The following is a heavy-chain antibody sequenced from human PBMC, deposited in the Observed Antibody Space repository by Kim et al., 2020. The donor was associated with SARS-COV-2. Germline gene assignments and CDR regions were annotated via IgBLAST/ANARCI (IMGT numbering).Heavy chain of an antibody. CDR1: GFTFSSYA. J-gene: IGHJ6*02. Sequence: GGSLRLSCAASGFTFSSYAMSWVRQAPGKGLEWVSAISGSGGSTYYADSVKGRFTISRDNSKNTLYLQMNSLRAEDTAVYYCAKDRRTLYYYDSSGSNNRYYYYGMDVWGQGTTVTVSS. CDR2: ISGSGGST. V-gene: IGHV3-23*01. CDR3: AKDRRTLYYYDSSGSNNRYYYYGMDV. D-gene: IGHD3-22*01.